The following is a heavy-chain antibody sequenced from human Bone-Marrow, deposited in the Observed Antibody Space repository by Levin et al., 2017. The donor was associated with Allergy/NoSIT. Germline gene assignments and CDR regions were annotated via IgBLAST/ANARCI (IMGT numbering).Heavy chain of an antibody. CDR3: ARVRFPGYHGSGSYYNEYYFDS. D-gene: IGHD3-10*01. V-gene: IGHV3-53*01. CDR1: GFTVSGYY. J-gene: IGHJ4*02. Sequence: PGGSLRLSCAASGFTVSGYYLSWVRQAPGKGLEWVSTIYDAGTYYADSVKGRFTISRDNSKDTLYLQMNSLRADDTAVYYCARVRFPGYHGSGSYYNEYYFDSWGQGTLVTVSS. CDR2: IYDAGT.